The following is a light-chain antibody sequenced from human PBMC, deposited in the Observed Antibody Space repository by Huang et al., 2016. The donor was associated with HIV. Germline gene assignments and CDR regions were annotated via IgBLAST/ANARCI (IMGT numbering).Light chain of an antibody. J-gene: IGKJ1*01. V-gene: IGKV3-20*01. Sequence: EVVLTQSPGTLSLSPGKRVALSCRASETIASNYLAWYRQGPGQAPRRLIYGASNRATDTPDRFSGSGSGTDFTLTITKLEPEDSAVYYCQQYGTSPLTFGQGTRVEIK. CDR1: ETIASNY. CDR2: GAS. CDR3: QQYGTSPLT.